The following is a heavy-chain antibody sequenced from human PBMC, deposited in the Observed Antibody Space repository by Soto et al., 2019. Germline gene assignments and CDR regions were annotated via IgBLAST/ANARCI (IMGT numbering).Heavy chain of an antibody. D-gene: IGHD2-15*01. CDR2: IIPIFGTA. CDR3: VRDRRGGRRSDDAFDI. J-gene: IGHJ3*02. CDR1: GGTFSSYA. Sequence: ASVKVSCKASGGTFSSYAISWVRQAPGQGLEWMGGIIPIFGTANYAQKFQGRVTITADESTSTAYMELSSLRSEDTAVYYCVRDRRGGRRSDDAFDIWGQGTMVTVSS. V-gene: IGHV1-69*13.